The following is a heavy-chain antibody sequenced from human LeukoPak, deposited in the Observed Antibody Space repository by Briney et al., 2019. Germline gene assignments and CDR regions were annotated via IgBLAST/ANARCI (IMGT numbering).Heavy chain of an antibody. D-gene: IGHD3-22*01. CDR3: ARKKGYYDPFDY. V-gene: IGHV3-11*04. CDR2: ISSSSSTI. CDR1: GGSFSGYY. Sequence: PSETLSLTCAVYGGSFSGYYWSWIRQPPGKGLEWVSYISSSSSTIYYADSVKGRFTISRDNAKNSLYLQMNSLRAEDTAVYYCARKKGYYDPFDYWGQGTLVTVSS. J-gene: IGHJ4*02.